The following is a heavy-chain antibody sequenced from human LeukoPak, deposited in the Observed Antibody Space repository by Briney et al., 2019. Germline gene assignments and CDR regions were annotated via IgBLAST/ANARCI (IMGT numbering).Heavy chain of an antibody. V-gene: IGHV1-18*01. CDR1: GYTFTSYG. CDR3: AKNISGGAVDY. CDR2: INNYNGYA. D-gene: IGHD6-19*01. Sequence: ASVKVSCKASGYTFTSYGISWVRQAPGQGLEWMGWINNYNGYAKYAQNFQGRITMTTDTSTSTAYMELRSLTSDDTGVYYCAKNISGGAVDYWGQGTLITVSS. J-gene: IGHJ4*02.